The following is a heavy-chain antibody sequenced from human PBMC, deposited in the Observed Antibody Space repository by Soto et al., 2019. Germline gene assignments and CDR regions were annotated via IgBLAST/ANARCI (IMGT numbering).Heavy chain of an antibody. J-gene: IGHJ5*02. CDR3: AKGNHIAAAGTSRFDP. Sequence: EVQLLESGEGLVQPGGSLSRSCAGSGFTFSSYAMSWVRQAPGKGLEWVSAISGSGGSTYYADSVKGRFTISRDNSKNTLYLQMNSLRAEDTAVYYCAKGNHIAAAGTSRFDPWGQGTLVTVSS. CDR1: GFTFSSYA. V-gene: IGHV3-23*01. CDR2: ISGSGGST. D-gene: IGHD6-13*01.